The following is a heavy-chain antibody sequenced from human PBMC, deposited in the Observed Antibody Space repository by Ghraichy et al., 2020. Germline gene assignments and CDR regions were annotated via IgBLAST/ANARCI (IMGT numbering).Heavy chain of an antibody. CDR2: IYSGGAT. J-gene: IGHJ4*02. V-gene: IGHV3-66*01. CDR3: VREGNGDYYFDY. D-gene: IGHD4-17*01. Sequence: GGSLRLSCAASGFTVSSNYMSWVRQAPGKGLEWVSVIYSGGATYYADSVKGRFTISRDNSKNTLYLQMNSLRAEDTAVYYCVREGNGDYYFDYWGQGTLVTVSS. CDR1: GFTVSSNY.